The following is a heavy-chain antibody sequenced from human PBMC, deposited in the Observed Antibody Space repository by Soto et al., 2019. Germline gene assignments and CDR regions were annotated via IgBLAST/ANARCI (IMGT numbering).Heavy chain of an antibody. D-gene: IGHD3-22*01. CDR1: GGSISSGVYS. J-gene: IGHJ3*02. CDR2: IYHSGST. CDR3: ARASSYYDSSGYYWTADAFDI. V-gene: IGHV4-30-2*01. Sequence: SETLPLTCAVSGGSISSGVYSWSWIRQPPGKGLEWIGYIYHSGSTYYNPSLKSRVTISVDRSKNQFSLKLSSVTAADTAVYYCARASSYYDSSGYYWTADAFDIWGQGTMVTVSS.